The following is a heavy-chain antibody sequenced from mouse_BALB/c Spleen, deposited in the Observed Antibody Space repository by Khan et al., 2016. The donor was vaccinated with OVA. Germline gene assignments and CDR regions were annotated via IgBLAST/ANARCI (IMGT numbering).Heavy chain of an antibody. CDR3: ARTGYYYFDY. V-gene: IGHV5-17*02. Sequence: EVELVESGGGLVQPGGSRKLSCAASGFTFSGFGMHWVRQAPEKGLEWVAYNSSGSKTTYYADTVKGRFNISRDNPKNTLFLQMTSLRSEDTAMYFCARTGYYYFDYWGQGTTLTVSS. J-gene: IGHJ2*01. CDR1: GFTFSGFG. D-gene: IGHD1-2*01. CDR2: NSSGSKTT.